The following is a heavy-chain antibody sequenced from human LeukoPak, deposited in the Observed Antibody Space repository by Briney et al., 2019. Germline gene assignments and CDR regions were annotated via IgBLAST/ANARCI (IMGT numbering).Heavy chain of an antibody. CDR2: ISGSGGST. Sequence: GGSLRLSCAASGFTFSDFHMCWIRQAPGKGLEWVSAISGSGGSTYYADSVKGRFTISRDNSKNTLYLQMNSLRAEDTAVYYCAPPSWATLFDYWGQGTLVTVSS. J-gene: IGHJ4*01. CDR3: APPSWATLFDY. V-gene: IGHV3-23*01. CDR1: GFTFSDFH. D-gene: IGHD2-2*01.